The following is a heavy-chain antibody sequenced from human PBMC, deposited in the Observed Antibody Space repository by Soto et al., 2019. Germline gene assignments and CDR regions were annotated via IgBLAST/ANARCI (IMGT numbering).Heavy chain of an antibody. Sequence: QVQLQQWGTGLLKSSETLSLTCAVYGGSFTPYYWSWVRQPPGKGLEWLGEVDERGGTYYKPSLKRRVTVSLDTSKNHFSLEVRSVTAADMAVYYCAVGRDINKYWGQGTLVTVSS. CDR2: VDERGGT. V-gene: IGHV4-34*01. CDR3: AVGRDINKY. CDR1: GGSFTPYY. D-gene: IGHD3-10*01. J-gene: IGHJ4*02.